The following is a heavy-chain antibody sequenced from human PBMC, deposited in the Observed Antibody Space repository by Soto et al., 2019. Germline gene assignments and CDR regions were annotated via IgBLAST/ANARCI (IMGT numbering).Heavy chain of an antibody. CDR3: ARAAGGLNFDY. Sequence: VQLVESGGGVVQPGRSLRLSCAASGFTFRSYAMHWVRQAPGKGLEWVAVISYDGSNKYYADSVKGRFTISRDNSKNTLYLQMNSLRAEDTAVYYCARAAGGLNFDYWGQGTLVTVSS. D-gene: IGHD3-10*01. CDR2: ISYDGSNK. V-gene: IGHV3-30-3*01. CDR1: GFTFRSYA. J-gene: IGHJ4*02.